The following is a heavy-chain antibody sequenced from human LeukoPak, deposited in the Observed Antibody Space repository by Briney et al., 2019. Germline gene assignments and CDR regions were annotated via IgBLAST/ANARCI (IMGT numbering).Heavy chain of an antibody. CDR2: MYNSGNT. D-gene: IGHD5-12*01. CDR3: ASHSGYDYFDY. Sequence: PSETLSLTCTVSGGSVSSYYWSWIRQPPGKGLEWIGYMYNSGNTNYNPSLKSRVTMSVDTSKNQFSLKLSSVTAADTAVYYCASHSGYDYFDYWGQGTLVTVSS. V-gene: IGHV4-59*02. J-gene: IGHJ4*02. CDR1: GGSVSSYY.